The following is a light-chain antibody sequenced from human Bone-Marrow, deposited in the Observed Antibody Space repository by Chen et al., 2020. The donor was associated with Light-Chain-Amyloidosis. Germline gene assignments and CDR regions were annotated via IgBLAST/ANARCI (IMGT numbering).Light chain of an antibody. V-gene: IGLV2-14*01. CDR2: EVT. J-gene: IGLJ1*01. CDR3: SSYASTNTLV. Sequence: QSALTQPASVSGSPGQSITISCTGTSSDVGGDNHVSWYQQHPDKAPKLMIYEVTNRPSWVPDRFSGSTADTAASLTISGLRPEDEADYFCSSYASTNTLVCGSGTRVTIL. CDR1: SSDVGGDNH.